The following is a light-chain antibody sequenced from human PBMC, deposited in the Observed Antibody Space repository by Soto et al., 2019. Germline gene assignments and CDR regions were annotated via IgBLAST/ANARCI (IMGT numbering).Light chain of an antibody. CDR2: DAS. CDR1: QSVNNN. J-gene: IGKJ4*02. V-gene: IGKV3-11*01. Sequence: EIVLTQSPATLSLSPGERATLSCRASQSVNNNLAWYQQKPGQTPRLLIYDASHRATGIPARFSGSGSGTDFTLTISSLEPEDIAVYYCQQRFNWVTFGGGTRVQIK. CDR3: QQRFNWVT.